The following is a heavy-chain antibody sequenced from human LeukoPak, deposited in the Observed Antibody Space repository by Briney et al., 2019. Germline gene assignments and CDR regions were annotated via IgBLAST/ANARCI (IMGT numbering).Heavy chain of an antibody. CDR2: INSDGSST. CDR3: ARDSPGATIGVGNWFDP. J-gene: IGHJ5*02. D-gene: IGHD1-26*01. Sequence: QTGGSLRLSCAASGFTFSSYWMHWVRQAPGKGLVWVSRINSDGSSTSYADSVKGRFTISRDNAKNTLYLQMNSLRAEDTAVYYCARDSPGATIGVGNWFDPWGQGTLVTVSS. V-gene: IGHV3-74*01. CDR1: GFTFSSYW.